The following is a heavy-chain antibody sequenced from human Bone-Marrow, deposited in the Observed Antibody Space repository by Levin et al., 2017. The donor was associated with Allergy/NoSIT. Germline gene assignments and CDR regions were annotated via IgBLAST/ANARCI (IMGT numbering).Heavy chain of an antibody. CDR2: ISSSGSTI. CDR1: GFTFSDYY. J-gene: IGHJ6*02. CDR3: ARGGVEETYYYDSSGEGGYGMDV. D-gene: IGHD3-22*01. Sequence: GESLKISCAASGFTFSDYYMSWIRQAPGKGLEWVSYISSSGSTIYYADYVKGRFTISRDNAKNSLYLQMNSLRAEDTAVYYCARGGVEETYYYDSSGEGGYGMDVWGQGTTVTVSS. V-gene: IGHV3-11*01.